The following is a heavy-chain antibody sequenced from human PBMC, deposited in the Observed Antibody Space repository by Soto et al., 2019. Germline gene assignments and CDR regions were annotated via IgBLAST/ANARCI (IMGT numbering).Heavy chain of an antibody. CDR1: GDSFNDYY. D-gene: IGHD5-12*01. CDR2: INPNGGVT. V-gene: IGHV1-2*04. CDR3: ARESGGATATLDYYYFYMDV. Sequence: QVQLVQSGAEVRKPGASVTVSCRSSGDSFNDYYIHWVRQAPGQGIEWMGWINPNGGVTKYAQKFQGWVSMTRDTSIRTVYMQLSRLRSDDTAVYYCARESGGATATLDYYYFYMDVWGTVTPVTVSS. J-gene: IGHJ6*03.